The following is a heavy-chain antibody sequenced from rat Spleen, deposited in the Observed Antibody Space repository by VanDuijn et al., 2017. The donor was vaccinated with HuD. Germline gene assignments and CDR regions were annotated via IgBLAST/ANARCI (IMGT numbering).Heavy chain of an antibody. CDR3: ARAGYLRDWYFDF. J-gene: IGHJ1*01. D-gene: IGHD2-2*01. CDR2: ISSGGVNT. CDR1: GFTFNNYW. V-gene: IGHV5-31*01. Sequence: EVQLVESGGGLVQPGRSLKLSCVASGFTFNNYWMTWIRQAPGKGLEWVASISSGGVNTYYRDSVKGRFTISRENAKNTQYLQMDSLRSEDTATYHCARAGYLRDWYFDFWGPGAMVTVSS.